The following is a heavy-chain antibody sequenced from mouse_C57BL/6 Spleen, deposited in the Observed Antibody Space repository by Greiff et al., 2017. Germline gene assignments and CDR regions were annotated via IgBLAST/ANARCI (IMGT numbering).Heavy chain of an antibody. CDR1: GYTFTSYW. V-gene: IGHV1-69*01. CDR3: ERWVGGFDY. D-gene: IGHD1-1*02. CDR2: IDPSDSYT. J-gene: IGHJ2*01. Sequence: QVQLQQPGAELVKPGASVKLSCKASGYTFTSYWMHWVKQRPGQGLEWIGEIDPSDSYTNYNQKFKGKSTLTVDKSSSTAYMQLSSLTSEDSAVYYCERWVGGFDYWGQGTTLTVSS.